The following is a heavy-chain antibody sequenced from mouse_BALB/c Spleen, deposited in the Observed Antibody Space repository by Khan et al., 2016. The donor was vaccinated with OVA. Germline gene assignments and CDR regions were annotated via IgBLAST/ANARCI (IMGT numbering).Heavy chain of an antibody. J-gene: IGHJ4*01. Sequence: VQLKESGPGLVKPSQTVSLTCTVTGISITTGNYIWSWIRQFPGNKLEWLGYIYYSGTITYNPSLTGRTTITRDTSKNQFFLEMTSLTADDTATYYCSRVSLYYGSSDWYAIVYWSQGTSVTVSS. CDR1: GISITTGNYI. V-gene: IGHV3-5*02. CDR3: SRVSLYYGSSDWYAIVY. D-gene: IGHD1-1*01. CDR2: IYYSGTI.